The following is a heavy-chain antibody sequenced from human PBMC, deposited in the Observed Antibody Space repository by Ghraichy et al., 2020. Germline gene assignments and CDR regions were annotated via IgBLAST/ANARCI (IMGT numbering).Heavy chain of an antibody. Sequence: GGSLRLSCAASGFTFSSYSMNWVRQAPGKGLEWVSYISSSSSTIYYADSVKGRFTISRDNAKNSLYLQMNSLRDEDTAVYYCARDSPPIAVAAGNDAFDIWGQGTMVTVSS. V-gene: IGHV3-48*02. D-gene: IGHD6-19*01. CDR2: ISSSSSTI. CDR1: GFTFSSYS. J-gene: IGHJ3*02. CDR3: ARDSPPIAVAAGNDAFDI.